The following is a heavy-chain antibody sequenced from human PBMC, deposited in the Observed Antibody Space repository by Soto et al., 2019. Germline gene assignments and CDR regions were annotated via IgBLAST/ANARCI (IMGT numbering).Heavy chain of an antibody. CDR1: GGTFSSDA. J-gene: IGHJ5*02. Sequence: SVNVSCKASGGTFSSDAISWVRQAPGQGLEWMGGIIPIFGTANYAQKFQGRVTITADESTSTAYMELSSLRSEDTAVYYCARKYCSGGSCYNPHWFDPWGQGTLVTVSS. CDR3: ARKYCSGGSCYNPHWFDP. V-gene: IGHV1-69*13. CDR2: IIPIFGTA. D-gene: IGHD2-15*01.